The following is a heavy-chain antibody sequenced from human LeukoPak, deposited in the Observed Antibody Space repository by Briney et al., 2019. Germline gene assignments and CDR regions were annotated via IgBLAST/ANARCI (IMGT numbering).Heavy chain of an antibody. Sequence: GGSLRLSCAASGLTFTSHGFHWVRQAPGRGLEWLTFISLDGSRKSYADSVKGRFTFSRDDSKNTLYLEMSSLRAEDTATYYCARDRAVSWLDSWGLGTLVTVSS. CDR1: GLTFTSHG. CDR2: ISLDGSRK. J-gene: IGHJ5*01. CDR3: ARDRAVSWLDS. D-gene: IGHD3-10*01. V-gene: IGHV3-33*05.